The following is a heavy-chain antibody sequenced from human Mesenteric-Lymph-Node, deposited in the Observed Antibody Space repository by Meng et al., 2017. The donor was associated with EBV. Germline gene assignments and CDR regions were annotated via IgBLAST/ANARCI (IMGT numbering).Heavy chain of an antibody. CDR2: IYSGGNT. D-gene: IGHD5-24*01. V-gene: IGHV3-53*01. CDR3: ARGWGDGYSEY. J-gene: IGHJ4*02. CDR1: GFTVSSNY. Sequence: KLVGSGGGLIQPGGFLRLSLAASGFTVSSNYMSWVRQAPGKGLEWVSGIYSGGNTYYADSVKGRFTISRDNSENTLYLRMNSLRDEDTAIYYCARGWGDGYSEYWGQGTLVTVSS.